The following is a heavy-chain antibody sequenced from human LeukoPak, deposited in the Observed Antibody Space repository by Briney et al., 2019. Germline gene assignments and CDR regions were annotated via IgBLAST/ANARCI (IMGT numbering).Heavy chain of an antibody. CDR1: GFTFSNAW. V-gene: IGHV3-15*07. Sequence: TGGSLRLSCAASGFTFSNAWMNWVRQAPGKGLEWVGRIKSKTDGGTTDYAAPVKGRFTISRDDSKNTLYLQMNSLKTEDTAVYYCTTAPVLMYYYDSSGYLHDYWGQGTLVTVSS. J-gene: IGHJ4*02. CDR3: TTAPVLMYYYDSSGYLHDY. CDR2: IKSKTDGGTT. D-gene: IGHD3-22*01.